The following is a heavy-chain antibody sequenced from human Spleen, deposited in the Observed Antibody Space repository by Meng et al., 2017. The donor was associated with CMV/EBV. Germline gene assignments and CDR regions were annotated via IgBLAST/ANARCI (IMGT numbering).Heavy chain of an antibody. CDR3: ARDEGVEMASYFDY. CDR2: ISAYNGNT. V-gene: IGHV1-18*01. Sequence: QVQLVQSGAGVEKPGAAVKVSCKASGYTFTSYGISWVRQAPGQGLEWMGWISAYNGNTNYAQKLQGRVTMTTDTSTSTAYMELRSLRSDDTAVYYCARDEGVEMASYFDYWGQGTLVTVSS. CDR1: GYTFTSYG. J-gene: IGHJ4*02. D-gene: IGHD5-24*01.